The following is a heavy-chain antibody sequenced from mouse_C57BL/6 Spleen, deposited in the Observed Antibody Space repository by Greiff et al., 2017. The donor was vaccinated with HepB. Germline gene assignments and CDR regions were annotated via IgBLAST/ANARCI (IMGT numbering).Heavy chain of an antibody. CDR3: ALLTWDEDDY. V-gene: IGHV1-9*01. J-gene: IGHJ2*01. D-gene: IGHD4-1*01. CDR1: GYTFTGYW. Sequence: LVESGAELMKPGASVKLSCKATGYTFTGYWIEWVKQRPGHGLEWIGEILPGSGSTKYNEKFKGKATFTADTSSNTAYMQLSSLTTEDSAIYSCALLTWDEDDYWGQGTTLTVSS. CDR2: ILPGSGST.